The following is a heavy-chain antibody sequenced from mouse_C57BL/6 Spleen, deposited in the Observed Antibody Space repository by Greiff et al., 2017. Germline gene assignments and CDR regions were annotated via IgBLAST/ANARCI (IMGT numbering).Heavy chain of an antibody. CDR1: GYTFTGYW. Sequence: QVQLQQSGAELMKPGASVKLSCKATGYTFTGYWIEWVKQRPGHGLEWIGEILPGSGSTNYNEQFKGKATFTADTSSNTAYMQLSSLTTEDSAIYYCARSAYYSNYEFAYWGQGTLVTVSA. D-gene: IGHD2-5*01. CDR2: ILPGSGST. V-gene: IGHV1-9*01. J-gene: IGHJ3*01. CDR3: ARSAYYSNYEFAY.